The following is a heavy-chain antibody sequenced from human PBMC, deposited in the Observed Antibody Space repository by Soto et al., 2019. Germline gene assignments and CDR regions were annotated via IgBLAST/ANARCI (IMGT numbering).Heavy chain of an antibody. CDR3: ATGGSIWSSTGGLYWYLDL. D-gene: IGHD2-2*01. CDR2: IHHSGTT. J-gene: IGHJ2*01. Sequence: QVQLQESGPGLVKPSGTLSLTCAVSSGSISTNNWWSWVRQPPGKGLEWIGEIHHSGTTNYNPSLKSRVTVSVDKSQNQFSLKLNPRPAAHTAVHYWATGGSIWSSTGGLYWYLDLWGRGTLVSVPS. V-gene: IGHV4-4*02. CDR1: SGSISTNNW.